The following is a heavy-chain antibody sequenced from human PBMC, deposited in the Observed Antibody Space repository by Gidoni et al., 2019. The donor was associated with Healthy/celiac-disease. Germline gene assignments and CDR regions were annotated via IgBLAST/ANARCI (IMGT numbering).Heavy chain of an antibody. CDR2: INTHTGNP. CDR1: GYTFTPYA. D-gene: IGHD2-15*01. J-gene: IGHJ3*02. CDR3: AMGGGVVAAHGGFDI. V-gene: IGHV7-4-1*02. Sequence: QVQLVQSGSEWKKPGASVKVSCKASGYTFTPYAMNWVRQAPGQGLEWMGWINTHTGNPAYAQGCTGRFVLSLASSVSTANLQISSLKAEDTAVYYCAMGGGVVAAHGGFDIWGQGTMVTVSS.